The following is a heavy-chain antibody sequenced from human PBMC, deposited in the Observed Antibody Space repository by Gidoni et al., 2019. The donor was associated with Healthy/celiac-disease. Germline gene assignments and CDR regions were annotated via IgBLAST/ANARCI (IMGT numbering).Heavy chain of an antibody. CDR1: GFTFSSYS. D-gene: IGHD1-26*01. V-gene: IGHV3-21*01. Sequence: EVQLVESGGGLVKPGGSLRLSCAASGFTFSSYSMNWVRQAPGKGLEWVSSISSSSSYIYYADSVKGRFTISRDNAKNSLYLQMNSLRAEDTAVYYCARDRHPVGNAYYFDYWGQGTLVTVSS. CDR2: ISSSSSYI. J-gene: IGHJ4*02. CDR3: ARDRHPVGNAYYFDY.